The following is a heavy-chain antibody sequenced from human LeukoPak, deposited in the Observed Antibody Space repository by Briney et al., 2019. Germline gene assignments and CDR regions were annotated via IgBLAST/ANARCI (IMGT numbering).Heavy chain of an antibody. CDR3: ARGDIAAAGSAFDI. Sequence: ASVKVSCKASGYTFTSYGISWVRQAPGQGLEWMGGIIPIFGTANYAQKFQGRVTITTDESTRTAYMELSSLRSEDTAVYYCARGDIAAAGSAFDIWGQGTMVTVSS. V-gene: IGHV1-69*05. CDR2: IIPIFGTA. CDR1: GYTFTSYG. D-gene: IGHD6-13*01. J-gene: IGHJ3*02.